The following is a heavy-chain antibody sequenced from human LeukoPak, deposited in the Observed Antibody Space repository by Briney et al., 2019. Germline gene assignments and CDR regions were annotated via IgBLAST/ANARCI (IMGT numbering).Heavy chain of an antibody. Sequence: ASVKVSCKVSGYTLTELSMHWVRQAPGKGLEWMGGFDPEDGETIYAQKFQGRVTMTEDTSTDTAYMELSSLRSEDTAVYYCATVPFSVGGYSYGLYYWGQGTLVTVSS. CDR1: GYTLTELS. D-gene: IGHD5-18*01. V-gene: IGHV1-24*01. CDR3: ATVPFSVGGYSYGLYY. CDR2: FDPEDGET. J-gene: IGHJ4*02.